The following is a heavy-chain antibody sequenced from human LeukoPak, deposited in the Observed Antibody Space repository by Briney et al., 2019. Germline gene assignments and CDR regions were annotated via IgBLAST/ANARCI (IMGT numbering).Heavy chain of an antibody. CDR1: GYTFPGYY. CDR2: INSNSGAR. V-gene: IGHV1-2*02. Sequence: ASVKVSCKASGYTFPGYYMHWVRQAPGQGLESMGWINSNSGARNYAPNFQGRVTFSRDNAISTAYMELSNLRSDDTATYFCARGRGGATTGFDHWGQGTLVTVAS. J-gene: IGHJ4*02. CDR3: ARGRGGATTGFDH. D-gene: IGHD1-26*01.